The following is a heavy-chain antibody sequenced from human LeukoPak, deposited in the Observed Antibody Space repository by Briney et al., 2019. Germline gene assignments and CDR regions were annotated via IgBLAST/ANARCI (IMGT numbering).Heavy chain of an antibody. D-gene: IGHD5-12*01. CDR3: AREGGYDFGKSAYYMDV. V-gene: IGHV4-4*02. CDR2: IYHSGST. Sequence: SETLSLTCAVSGGSISSSNWWSWIRQPPGKGLEWIGEIYHSGSTNYNPSLKSRVTISVDKSKTQFSLKLSSVTAADTAVYYCAREGGYDFGKSAYYMDVWGKGTTVTVSS. J-gene: IGHJ6*03. CDR1: GGSISSSNW.